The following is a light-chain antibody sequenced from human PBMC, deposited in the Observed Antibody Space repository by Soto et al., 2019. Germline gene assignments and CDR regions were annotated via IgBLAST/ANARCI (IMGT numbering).Light chain of an antibody. CDR1: SSDVGGYNY. J-gene: IGLJ2*01. CDR3: ISYSSSSTLVV. CDR2: DVS. Sequence: QSVLTQPASVSGSPGQSITISCTGTSSDVGGYNYVSWYQQHPGKAPKLMIYDVSNRPSGVSNRFSGSKSGNTASLTTSGLQAEDEADYYCISYSSSSTLVVFGGGTKLTVL. V-gene: IGLV2-14*01.